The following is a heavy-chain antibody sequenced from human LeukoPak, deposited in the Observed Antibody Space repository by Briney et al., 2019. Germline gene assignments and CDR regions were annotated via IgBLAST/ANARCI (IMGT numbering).Heavy chain of an antibody. CDR1: GFTFSIYW. Sequence: PGGSLRLSCAASGFTFSIYWMNWVRQAPGKGLVWVSRINGGGSTTNYAESVKGRFTISRDNAKNMVYLEMNSLRAEDTAVYYCAKEGPYYYDSGGYYWPYYYYSGMDVWGQGTTVTVSS. CDR3: AKEGPYYYDSGGYYWPYYYYSGMDV. CDR2: INGGGSTT. J-gene: IGHJ6*02. D-gene: IGHD3-22*01. V-gene: IGHV3-74*01.